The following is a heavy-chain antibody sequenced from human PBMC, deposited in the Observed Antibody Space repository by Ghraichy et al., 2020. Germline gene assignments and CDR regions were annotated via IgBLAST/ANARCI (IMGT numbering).Heavy chain of an antibody. D-gene: IGHD4-17*01. V-gene: IGHV4-34*01. CDR2: INHSGST. CDR1: GGSFSGYY. Sequence: SETLSLTCAVYGGSFSGYYWSWIRQPPGKGLEWIGEINHSGSTNYNPSLKSRVTISVDTSKNQFSLKLSSVTAADTAVYYCARGLYGDYLSEDYWGQGTLVTVSS. J-gene: IGHJ4*02. CDR3: ARGLYGDYLSEDY.